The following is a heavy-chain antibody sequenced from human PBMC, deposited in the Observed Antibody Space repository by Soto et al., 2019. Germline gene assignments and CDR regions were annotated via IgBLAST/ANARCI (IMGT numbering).Heavy chain of an antibody. CDR3: AKSWGYDFWSGYLDV. CDR1: GLTFSSYA. Sequence: GGSLRLSCAASGLTFSSYAMSWVRQAPGKGLEWVSAISGSGGSTYYADSVKGRFTISRDNSKNTLYLQMNSLRAEDTAVYYCAKSWGYDFWSGYLDVWGQGTTVTVSS. J-gene: IGHJ6*02. V-gene: IGHV3-23*01. D-gene: IGHD3-3*01. CDR2: ISGSGGST.